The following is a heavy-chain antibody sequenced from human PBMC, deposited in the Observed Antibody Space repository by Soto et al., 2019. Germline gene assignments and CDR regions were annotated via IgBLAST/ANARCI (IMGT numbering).Heavy chain of an antibody. V-gene: IGHV3-23*01. Sequence: GGSLRLSCAASGFTFSSYALSWVRQAPGKGLECVSGISGSGGSTNFADSVKGRFTISRDNSKNTLSLQMNSLRAEDTAVYHCAKGAGSSWTDAFDIWGQGTMVTVSS. J-gene: IGHJ3*02. D-gene: IGHD6-13*01. CDR2: ISGSGGST. CDR3: AKGAGSSWTDAFDI. CDR1: GFTFSSYA.